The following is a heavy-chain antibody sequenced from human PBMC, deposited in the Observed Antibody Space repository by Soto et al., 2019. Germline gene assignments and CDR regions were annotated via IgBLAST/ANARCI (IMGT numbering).Heavy chain of an antibody. V-gene: IGHV4-34*01. D-gene: IGHD1-26*01. CDR3: ARDHAGATDNAFDI. Sequence: SETLSLTCAVYGGSFSGYSWTWIRQPPGTGLEWIGEINHSGSTNYNPSLKSRVTISVDTSKNQFSLRLTSVTAADTAVYYCARDHAGATDNAFDIWGQGTMVTVSS. CDR1: GGSFSGYS. J-gene: IGHJ3*02. CDR2: INHSGST.